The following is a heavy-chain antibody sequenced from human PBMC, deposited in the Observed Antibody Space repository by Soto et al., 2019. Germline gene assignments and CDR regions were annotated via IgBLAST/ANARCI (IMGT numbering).Heavy chain of an antibody. CDR3: ARDTAMEVNWFDP. CDR2: IYYSGST. Sequence: QVQLQESGPGLVKPSQTLSLTCTVSGGSISSGGYYWSWIRQHPGKVLEWIGYIYYSGSTYYNPSLKSRGTISVDTSKNQFSLKLSSVTAADTAVYYCARDTAMEVNWFDPWGQGTLVTVSS. CDR1: GGSISSGGYY. V-gene: IGHV4-31*03. D-gene: IGHD5-18*01. J-gene: IGHJ5*02.